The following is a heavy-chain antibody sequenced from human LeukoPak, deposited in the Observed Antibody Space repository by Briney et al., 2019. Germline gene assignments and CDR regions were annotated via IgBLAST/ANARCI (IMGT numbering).Heavy chain of an antibody. Sequence: PGGSLRLSCAASGFTFSSYAMSGVRQAPGKGLEWVSAISGSGGSTYYADSVKGRFTISRDNSKNTLYLQMNSLRAEDTAVYYCAKAMAVRGVIISAFDIWGQGTMVTVSS. CDR2: ISGSGGST. J-gene: IGHJ3*02. D-gene: IGHD3-10*01. CDR1: GFTFSSYA. V-gene: IGHV3-23*01. CDR3: AKAMAVRGVIISAFDI.